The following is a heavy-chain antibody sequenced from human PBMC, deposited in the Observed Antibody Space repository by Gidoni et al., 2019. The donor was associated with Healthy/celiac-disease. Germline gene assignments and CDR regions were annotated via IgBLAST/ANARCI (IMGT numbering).Heavy chain of an antibody. V-gene: IGHV3-74*01. CDR1: GFTFSSYW. J-gene: IGHJ4*02. D-gene: IGHD6-13*01. Sequence: EVHLVESGGGLVQPGGSLRLSCAASGFTFSSYWMHWVRQAPGKGRVWVSRINSDGSSTSYADSVKGRFTISRDNAKNTLYLQMNSLRAEDTAVYYCARVYSSSGIFDYWGQGTLVTVSS. CDR2: INSDGSST. CDR3: ARVYSSSGIFDY.